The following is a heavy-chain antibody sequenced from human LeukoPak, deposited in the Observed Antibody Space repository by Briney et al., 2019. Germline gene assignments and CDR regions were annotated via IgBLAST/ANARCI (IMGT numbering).Heavy chain of an antibody. J-gene: IGHJ4*02. CDR2: INHSGST. V-gene: IGHV4-34*01. D-gene: IGHD2-15*01. CDR3: ERVSVAYYFDY. CDR1: GGSFSGYY. Sequence: SETLSLTCAVYGGSFSGYYWSWIRQPPGKGLEWIGEINHSGSTNYNPSLKSRVTISVDTSKNQFSLKLSSVTAADTAVYYCERVSVAYYFDYWGQGTLVTVSS.